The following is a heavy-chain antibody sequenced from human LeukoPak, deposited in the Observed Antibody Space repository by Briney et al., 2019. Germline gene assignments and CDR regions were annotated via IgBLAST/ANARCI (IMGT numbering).Heavy chain of an antibody. CDR2: ISTYNGDT. V-gene: IGHV1-18*01. CDR1: GCSFTHYA. J-gene: IGHJ4*02. CDR3: ARDPSNTSGWYIYFDF. Sequence: ASVKVSCKTSGCSFTHYAISWVRQAPGQGLEWTGWISTYNGDTKYAQKLQGRFTMTSDTSTSTAYMELRSLTSDDTAVYYCARDPSNTSGWYIYFDFWGQGTLVTVSS. D-gene: IGHD6-19*01.